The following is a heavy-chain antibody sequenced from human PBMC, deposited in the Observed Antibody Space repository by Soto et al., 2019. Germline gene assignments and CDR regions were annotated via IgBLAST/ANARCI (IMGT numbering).Heavy chain of an antibody. Sequence: GGSLRLSCAVSGFTFSTYTMNWVRQAPGKGLEWVSSISPSSSYIYYADSVKGRFTISRDNAKNSLYLQMNSLRAEDTAVYYCARGYSGYGSSHAFWGQGALVTVSS. D-gene: IGHD5-12*01. CDR2: ISPSSSYI. V-gene: IGHV3-21*01. CDR1: GFTFSTYT. J-gene: IGHJ4*02. CDR3: ARGYSGYGSSHAF.